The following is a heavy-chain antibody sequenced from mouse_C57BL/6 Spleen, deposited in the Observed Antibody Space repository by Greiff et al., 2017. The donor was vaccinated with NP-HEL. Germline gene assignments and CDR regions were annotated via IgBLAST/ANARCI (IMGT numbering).Heavy chain of an antibody. CDR2: ISDGGSYT. J-gene: IGHJ2*01. CDR1: GFTFSSYA. CDR3: ARENYYDYPFDY. Sequence: EVNLVESGGGLVKPGGSLKLSCAASGFTFSSYAMSWVRQTPEKRLEWVATISDGGSYTYYPDNVKGRFTISRDNAKNNLYLQMSHLKSEDTAMYYCARENYYDYPFDYWGQGTTLTVSS. D-gene: IGHD2-4*01. V-gene: IGHV5-4*01.